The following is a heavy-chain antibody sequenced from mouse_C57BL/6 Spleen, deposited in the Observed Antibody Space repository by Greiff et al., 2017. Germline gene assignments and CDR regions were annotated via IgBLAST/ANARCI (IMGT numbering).Heavy chain of an antibody. CDR2: LYPRSGNT. CDR3: ARRDFGPYYYAMDY. V-gene: IGHV1-81*01. CDR1: GYTFTSYG. J-gene: IGHJ4*01. Sequence: VKLMESGAELARPGASVKLSCKASGYTFTSYGISWVKQRTGQGLEWIGELYPRSGNTYYNEKFKGKATLTADKSSSTAYMELRSLTSEDSAVYFCARRDFGPYYYAMDYWGQGTSVTVSS.